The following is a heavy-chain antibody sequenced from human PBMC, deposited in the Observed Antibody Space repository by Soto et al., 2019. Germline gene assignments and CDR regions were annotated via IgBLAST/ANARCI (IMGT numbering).Heavy chain of an antibody. V-gene: IGHV1-69*13. D-gene: IGHD5-18*01. CDR3: ARVRGQLWSNGYNWFDP. Sequence: SVKVSCKASGGTFSSYAISWVRQAPGQGLEWMGGIVPIFGTANYAQKFQGRVTITADESTSTAYMELSSLRSEDTAVYYCARVRGQLWSNGYNWFDPWGQGTLVTVSS. CDR1: GGTFSSYA. CDR2: IVPIFGTA. J-gene: IGHJ5*02.